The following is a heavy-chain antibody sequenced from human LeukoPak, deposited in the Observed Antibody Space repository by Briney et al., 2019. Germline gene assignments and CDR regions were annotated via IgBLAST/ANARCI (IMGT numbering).Heavy chain of an antibody. CDR3: ARVSGLPVGIYFFDH. J-gene: IGHJ4*02. CDR2: IRTYSGNT. D-gene: IGHD3-22*01. V-gene: IGHV1-18*01. Sequence: ASMKVSCKASGYSFISYGIAWVRQAPGQGLEWMGWIRTYSGNTNYARRFQDRVSMTTDTSTSTAYMELRSLRCDGTAVYYCARVSGLPVGIYFFDHWGRGTLATVSS. CDR1: GYSFISYG.